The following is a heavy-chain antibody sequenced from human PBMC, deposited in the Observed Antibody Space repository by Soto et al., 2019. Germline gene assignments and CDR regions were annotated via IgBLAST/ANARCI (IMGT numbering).Heavy chain of an antibody. CDR3: AQKSGPYFDY. CDR1: GFSLSVSGLS. J-gene: IGHJ4*02. D-gene: IGHD3-3*01. V-gene: IGHV2-5*02. CDR2: IYWDDDK. Sequence: QITLKESGPTLIKPTQHLTLTCTFSGFSLSVSGLSVGWIRQPPGKALEWLALIYWDDDKRYSPSVKSRLTITNDPSKNQVVLTMTNMDTVATATYYCAQKSGPYFDYWGQGTRVTVSS.